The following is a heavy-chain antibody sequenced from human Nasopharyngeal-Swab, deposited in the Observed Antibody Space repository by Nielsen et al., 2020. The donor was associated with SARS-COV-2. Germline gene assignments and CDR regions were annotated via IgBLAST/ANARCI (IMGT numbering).Heavy chain of an antibody. CDR2: INHSGST. D-gene: IGHD6-13*01. V-gene: IGHV4-34*01. CDR1: GGSFSGYY. J-gene: IGHJ4*02. Sequence: SETLSLTCAVYGGSFSGYYWSWIRQPPGKGLEWIGEINHSGSTNYNPSLKSRVTISVDTSKNQFSLKLSSVTAADTAVYYCARFSSSWYGFGYWGQGTLVTVSS. CDR3: ARFSSSWYGFGY.